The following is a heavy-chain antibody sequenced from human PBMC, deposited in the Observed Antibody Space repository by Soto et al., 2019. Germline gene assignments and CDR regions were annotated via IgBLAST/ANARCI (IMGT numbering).Heavy chain of an antibody. V-gene: IGHV3-33*01. CDR3: ARTAFYYDSNGYFLDY. CDR2: IWYDGSNK. CDR1: GFTFSNYG. D-gene: IGHD3-22*01. J-gene: IGHJ4*02. Sequence: QVQLVESGGGVVQPGRSLRLSCAASGFTFSNYGMHWVRQAPGKGLEWVAVIWYDGSNKYYADSVKGRFTISRDNSKNTLYLQMNSLRAEDTAVYYCARTAFYYDSNGYFLDYWGQGTLVTVSS.